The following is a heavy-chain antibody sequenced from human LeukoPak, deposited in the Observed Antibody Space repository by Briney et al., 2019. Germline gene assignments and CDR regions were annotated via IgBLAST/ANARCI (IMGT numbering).Heavy chain of an antibody. CDR2: IKQDGSEK. CDR1: GFTFSNYW. D-gene: IGHD2-21*01. Sequence: GGSLRLSCAASGFTFSNYWMTWVRQAPGKGLEWVANIKQDGSEKYYVDSVKGRFTISRDNAKNSLYLQMNSLRAEDTAVYYCARGQNSYDYWGQGTLVTVSS. CDR3: ARGQNSYDY. J-gene: IGHJ4*02. V-gene: IGHV3-7*01.